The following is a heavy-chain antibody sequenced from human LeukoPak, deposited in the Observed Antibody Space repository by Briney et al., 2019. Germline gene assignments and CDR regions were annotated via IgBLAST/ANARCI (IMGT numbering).Heavy chain of an antibody. CDR3: ARDRTPFDP. J-gene: IGHJ5*02. CDR1: GGSISSYY. V-gene: IGHV4-59*01. Sequence: SETLSLTCTVSGGSISSYYWSWIRQPPGKGLEWIGYIYYSGSTNYNPSLKSRVTISVDTSKNQFSLKLSSVTAADTAVYYRARDRTPFDPWGQGTLVTVSS. D-gene: IGHD4-23*01. CDR2: IYYSGST.